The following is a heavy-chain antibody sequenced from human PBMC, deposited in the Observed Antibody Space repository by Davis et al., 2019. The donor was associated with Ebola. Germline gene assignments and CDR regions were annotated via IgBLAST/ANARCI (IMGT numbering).Heavy chain of an antibody. J-gene: IGHJ4*02. CDR1: GYTFTGYY. Sequence: ASVKVSCKASGYTFTGYYMHWVRQAPGQGLEWMGRINPNSGGTNYAQKFQGRVTMTRDTSISPAYMELSRLRSDDTAVDYCARADASIVVVIASFDYWGQGTLVTVSS. V-gene: IGHV1-2*06. D-gene: IGHD3-22*01. CDR3: ARADASIVVVIASFDY. CDR2: INPNSGGT.